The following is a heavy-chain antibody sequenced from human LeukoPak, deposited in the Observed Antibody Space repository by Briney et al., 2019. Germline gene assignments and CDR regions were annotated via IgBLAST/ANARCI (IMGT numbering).Heavy chain of an antibody. CDR2: INPNSGGT. CDR3: ARALGYYGSGSWDSHYMDV. Sequence: ASVKVSCKASGYTFTGYYMHWVRQAPGQGLEWMGWINPNSGGTNYAQKFQGRVTMTRDTSISTAYMELSRLRSDDTAVYYCARALGYYGSGSWDSHYMDVWGKGTTVTVSS. J-gene: IGHJ6*03. V-gene: IGHV1-2*02. CDR1: GYTFTGYY. D-gene: IGHD3-10*01.